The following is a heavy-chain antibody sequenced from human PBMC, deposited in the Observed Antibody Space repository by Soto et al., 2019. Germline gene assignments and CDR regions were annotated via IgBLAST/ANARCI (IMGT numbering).Heavy chain of an antibody. CDR2: IYYSGST. CDR1: GGSVSSGSYY. Sequence: TLSLTCTVSGGSVSSGSYYWSWIRQPPGKGLEWIGYIYYSGSTNYNPSLKSRVTISVDTSKNQFSLKLSSVTAADTAVYYCAKASGYSSSSNYYYYGMDVWGQGTTVTVSS. D-gene: IGHD6-6*01. J-gene: IGHJ6*02. V-gene: IGHV4-61*01. CDR3: AKASGYSSSSNYYYYGMDV.